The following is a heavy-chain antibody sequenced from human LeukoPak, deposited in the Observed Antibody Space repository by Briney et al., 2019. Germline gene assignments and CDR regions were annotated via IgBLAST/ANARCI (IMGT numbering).Heavy chain of an antibody. CDR2: IRGNGDT. Sequence: GGSLRLSCAASGLSFSSFAMSWVRQDPARGLEWVSGIRGNGDTFYADSVRGRFTLFSDSSTNTVYFQLNNLRVEDTAIYYCAKASWVSSTDAVRWGQGTLVTVSS. V-gene: IGHV3-23*01. J-gene: IGHJ4*02. CDR1: GLSFSSFA. D-gene: IGHD3-16*01. CDR3: AKASWVSSTDAVR.